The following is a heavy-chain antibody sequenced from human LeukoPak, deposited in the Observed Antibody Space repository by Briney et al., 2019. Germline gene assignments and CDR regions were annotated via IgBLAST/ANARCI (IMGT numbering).Heavy chain of an antibody. D-gene: IGHD1-26*01. Sequence: GASVKVSCKASGYTFTIYTMHWVRQAPGQRLEWMGWINAGDGNTKYSQEFQGRVTITRDTSASTVYMELTSLTSDDMAVYYCARPGQEQAFDYWGQGTLVTVSS. CDR3: ARPGQEQAFDY. CDR2: INAGDGNT. V-gene: IGHV1-3*03. J-gene: IGHJ4*02. CDR1: GYTFTIYT.